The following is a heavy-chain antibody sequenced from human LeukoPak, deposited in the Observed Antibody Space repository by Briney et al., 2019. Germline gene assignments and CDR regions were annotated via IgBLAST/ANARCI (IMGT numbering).Heavy chain of an antibody. CDR3: ARGYSSGWYGY. D-gene: IGHD6-19*01. CDR1: GGSISSGGYY. CDR2: IYYSGST. J-gene: IGHJ4*02. V-gene: IGHV4-31*11. Sequence: SETLSLTCAVSGGSISSGGYYWSWIRQHPGKGLEWIGYIYYSGSTYYNPSLKSRVTISVDTSKNQFPLKLSSVTAADTAVYYCARGYSSGWYGYWGQGTLVTVSS.